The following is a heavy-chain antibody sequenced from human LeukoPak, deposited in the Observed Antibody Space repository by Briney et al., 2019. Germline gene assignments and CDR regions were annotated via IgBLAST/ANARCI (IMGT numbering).Heavy chain of an antibody. V-gene: IGHV3-23*01. CDR3: AKALRITIFGGIDY. D-gene: IGHD3-3*01. CDR2: ISGSGGST. J-gene: IGHJ4*02. Sequence: TGESLRLSCAASGFTFSSYAMSWVRQAPGKGLEWVSAISGSGGSTYYADSVKGRFTISRDNSKNTLYLQMNSLRAEDTAVYYCAKALRITIFGGIDYWGQGTLVTVSS. CDR1: GFTFSSYA.